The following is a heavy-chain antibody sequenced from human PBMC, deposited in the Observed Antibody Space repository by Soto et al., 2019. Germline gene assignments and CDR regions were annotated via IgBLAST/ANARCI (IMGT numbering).Heavy chain of an antibody. J-gene: IGHJ4*02. Sequence: EVQMVESGGGLVQPGGSLRLSCAGSGFTFSGDWMIWVRQPPGKGLEWVASLNQDGSQKYYVDSVKGRFTISRDNTKNSLYLQMSSLRAEDTAMYYCARGLSQTGGQGTLVSVSS. V-gene: IGHV3-7*05. CDR2: LNQDGSQK. D-gene: IGHD2-21*02. CDR3: ARGLSQT. CDR1: GFTFSGDW.